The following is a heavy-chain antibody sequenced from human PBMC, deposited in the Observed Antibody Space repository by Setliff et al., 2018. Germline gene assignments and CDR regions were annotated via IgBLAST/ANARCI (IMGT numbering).Heavy chain of an antibody. Sequence: SETLSLTCTVSGGSFSTYYWSWIRQAPGKGLEWIGHVYYSGAANYNPSLKSRVTVSVXXXKNQFSLRLISVTAADTAVYYCARGGTFRYFDYWGQGTPVTVSS. CDR2: VYYSGAA. D-gene: IGHD5-12*01. V-gene: IGHV4-59*01. J-gene: IGHJ4*02. CDR3: ARGGTFRYFDY. CDR1: GGSFSTYY.